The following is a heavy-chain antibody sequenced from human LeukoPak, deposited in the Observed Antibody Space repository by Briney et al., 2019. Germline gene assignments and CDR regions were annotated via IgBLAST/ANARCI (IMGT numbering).Heavy chain of an antibody. CDR3: AKSQRRLALDY. J-gene: IGHJ4*02. CDR2: ISGSGGST. Sequence: PGGSLRLSCAASGFTFSNFAMTWVRQAPGKGLEWVSGISGSGGSTYYADSVKGRFSISRDNSKNTLYLQMNSLRAEDTAVYYCAKSQRRLALDYWGQGTLVTVSS. V-gene: IGHV3-23*01. CDR1: GFTFSNFA. D-gene: IGHD6-19*01.